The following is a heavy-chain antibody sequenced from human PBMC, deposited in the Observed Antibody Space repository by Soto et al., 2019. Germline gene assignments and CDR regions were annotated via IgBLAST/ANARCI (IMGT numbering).Heavy chain of an antibody. V-gene: IGHV1-2*02. CDR1: GYTFTGYY. CDR2: INPNSGGT. CDR3: ARDLSLRSGYTDY. D-gene: IGHD5-12*01. J-gene: IGHJ4*02. Sequence: ASVKVSCKASGYTFTGYYMHWVRQAPGQGLEWLGWINPNSGGTNYAPNFQGRVTMSWDTSISTAYMELSSLRSDDTAVYYCARDLSLRSGYTDYWGQGTLLTVSS.